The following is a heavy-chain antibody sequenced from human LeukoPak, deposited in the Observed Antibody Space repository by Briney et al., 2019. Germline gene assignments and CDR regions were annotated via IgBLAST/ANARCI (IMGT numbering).Heavy chain of an antibody. D-gene: IGHD4/OR15-4a*01. CDR3: AKGQERVTLVYFDY. Sequence: GGSLRLSCAASGFAFSSDAMSWVRQAPGKGLEWVSGISGSSGSGGSTYYADSVKGRFTISRDNSKNTLYLQMNSLRAEDTAVYYCAKGQERVTLVYFDYWGQGTLVTVSS. V-gene: IGHV3-23*01. CDR2: ISGSSGSGGST. CDR1: GFAFSSDA. J-gene: IGHJ4*02.